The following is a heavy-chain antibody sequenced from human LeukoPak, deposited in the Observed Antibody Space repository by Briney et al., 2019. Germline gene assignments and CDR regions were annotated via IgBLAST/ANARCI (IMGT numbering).Heavy chain of an antibody. CDR1: GGTFSSYA. Sequence: SVKVSCKASGGTFSSYAISWVRQAPGQGLEWMGGIIPIFGTANYAQKFQGRVTITADESTSTAYMELSSLRSEDTAVYYCARGLHQDPNTIFGVVKGMDVWGQGTTVTVSS. CDR3: ARGLHQDPNTIFGVVKGMDV. V-gene: IGHV1-69*13. D-gene: IGHD3-3*01. J-gene: IGHJ6*02. CDR2: IIPIFGTA.